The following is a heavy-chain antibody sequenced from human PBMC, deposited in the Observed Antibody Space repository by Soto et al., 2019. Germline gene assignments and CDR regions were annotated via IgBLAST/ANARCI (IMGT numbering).Heavy chain of an antibody. Sequence: SVKVSCKASGGTFSSYAISWVRQAPGQGLEWMGGIIPIFGTANYAQKFQGRVTITADESTSTAYMELSSLKASDTAMYYCATGGYCTTTSCHNFFDYWGQGSLVTVSS. CDR2: IIPIFGTA. CDR3: ATGGYCTTTSCHNFFDY. J-gene: IGHJ4*02. V-gene: IGHV1-69*13. D-gene: IGHD2-2*02. CDR1: GGTFSSYA.